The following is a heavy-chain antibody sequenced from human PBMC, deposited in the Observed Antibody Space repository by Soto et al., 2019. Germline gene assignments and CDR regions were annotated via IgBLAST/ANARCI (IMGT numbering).Heavy chain of an antibody. V-gene: IGHV6-1*01. D-gene: IGHD5-18*01. J-gene: IGHJ6*02. CDR1: GDSVSSNSAA. CDR3: ARGMGYSYGYYYYYGMDV. CDR2: TYYRSKWYN. Sequence: PSQTLSLTCAISGDSVSSNSAAWNWIRQSPSRGLEWLGRTYYRSKWYNDYAVSVKSRITINPDTSKNQFSLQLNSVTPEDTAVYYCARGMGYSYGYYYYYGMDVWGQGTTATVSS.